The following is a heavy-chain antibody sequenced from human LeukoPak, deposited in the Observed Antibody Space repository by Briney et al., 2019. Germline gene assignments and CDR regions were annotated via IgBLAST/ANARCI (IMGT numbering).Heavy chain of an antibody. CDR2: IIPILGIT. Sequence: SVMVSCKASGGTFSSFDVSWVRQAPGQGLEWMGGIIPILGITNYAQKYQGRVRMTADRSTSTAYMELSSLRSVDTAVYYCARDLAVAATINFDSWGQGTLVTVSS. V-gene: IGHV1-69*04. CDR3: ARDLAVAATINFDS. D-gene: IGHD6-19*01. CDR1: GGTFSSFD. J-gene: IGHJ4*02.